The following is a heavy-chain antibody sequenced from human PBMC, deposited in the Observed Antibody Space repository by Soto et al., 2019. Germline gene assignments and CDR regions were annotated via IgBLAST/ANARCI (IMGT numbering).Heavy chain of an antibody. CDR3: ARIVQKDGGLLSNYYYGLDV. V-gene: IGHV4-61*01. CDR1: GGSVISGYYY. D-gene: IGHD3-10*01. CDR2: IYYSGSA. Sequence: QVQLQESGPGLVKPSETLSLTCSVSGGSVISGYYYWSWIRQPPGKGLEWIGYIYYSGSANYNPSLKSRVIISVDTSKNQFSLKLSSVTAADTAVYYCARIVQKDGGLLSNYYYGLDVWGQGTPVTVSS. J-gene: IGHJ6*02.